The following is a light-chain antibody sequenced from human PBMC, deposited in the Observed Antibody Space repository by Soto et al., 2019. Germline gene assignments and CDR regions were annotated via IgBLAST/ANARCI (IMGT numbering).Light chain of an antibody. V-gene: IGKV2-30*01. CDR2: KVS. CDR3: LQSTHWPPT. Sequence: DVVMTQSPLSLPVTLGQPASISFRASQILVYSDGNTYLSWCQRGPGQSPRRLVYKVSNRDSGVRDRFSGSGSGTDFTLKISSVEAEDVGVYYCLQSTHWPPTFGQGTKLEIK. J-gene: IGKJ2*01. CDR1: QILVYSDGNTY.